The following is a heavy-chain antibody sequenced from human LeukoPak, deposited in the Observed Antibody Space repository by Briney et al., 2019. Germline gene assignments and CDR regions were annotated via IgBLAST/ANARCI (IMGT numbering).Heavy chain of an antibody. D-gene: IGHD3-10*01. J-gene: IGHJ4*02. Sequence: GGSLRLSCAASGFTFSNSGMSWVRQAPGKGLDWVSAISTDAGETHYADSVKGRFTISRDNSKNTVSLQMSSLRAEDTALYYCAKGSGNGYGSGPFDYWGQGTLVTVSS. CDR1: GFTFSNSG. CDR3: AKGSGNGYGSGPFDY. V-gene: IGHV3-23*01. CDR2: ISTDAGET.